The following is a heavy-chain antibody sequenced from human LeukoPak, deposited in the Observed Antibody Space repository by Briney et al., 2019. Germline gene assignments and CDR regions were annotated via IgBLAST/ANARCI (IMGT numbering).Heavy chain of an antibody. CDR3: ARDGTGIVGSTSSYAFDI. V-gene: IGHV3-74*01. CDR2: INSDGSYT. Sequence: PGGSLRLSCSASGFTFSTYWMHWVRQAPGRGLVWVSCINSDGSYTSYADSVKGRFTISRDNAKNTLYLQMNSLRAEDTAVYYCARDGTGIVGSTSSYAFDIWGQGTMVTVSS. CDR1: GFTFSTYW. J-gene: IGHJ3*02. D-gene: IGHD1-26*01.